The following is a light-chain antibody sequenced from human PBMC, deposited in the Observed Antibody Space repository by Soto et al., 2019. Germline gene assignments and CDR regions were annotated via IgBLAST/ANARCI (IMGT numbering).Light chain of an antibody. CDR2: DAS. J-gene: IGKJ4*01. CDR1: QTVRNNY. CDR3: QQRANWPRALT. V-gene: IGKV3-11*01. Sequence: VVLTQSPGTLSLSPGERATLSCRASQTVRNNYLAWYQQKPGQAPRLLIYDASTRATGIPARFTGSGSGTDFTLTISSLEPEDFALYYCQQRANWPRALTFGGGTKVDIK.